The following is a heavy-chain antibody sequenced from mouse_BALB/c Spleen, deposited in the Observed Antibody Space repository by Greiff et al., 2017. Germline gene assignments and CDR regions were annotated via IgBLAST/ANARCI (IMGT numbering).Heavy chain of an antibody. CDR2: ISYSGST. CDR3: ARYFAY. J-gene: IGHJ3*01. Sequence: EVKLEESGPGLVKPSQSLSLTCTVTGYSITSDYAWNWIRQFPGNKLEWMGYISYSGSTSYNPSLKSRISITRDTSKNQFFLQLNSVTTEDTATYYCARYFAYWGQGTLVTVSA. V-gene: IGHV3-2*02. CDR1: GYSITSDYA.